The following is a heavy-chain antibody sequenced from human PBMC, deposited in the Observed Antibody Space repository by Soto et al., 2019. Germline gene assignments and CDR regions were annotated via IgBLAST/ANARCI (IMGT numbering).Heavy chain of an antibody. Sequence: QVRLVQSGAEVKTPGASVRVSCKTSGYNFNGFGVSWVRQAPGQGLEWVGWISAFNSKTNFAEKFQDRLTLTTDTPTSTAYMELRSLTSDDTAVYFCATYCVGESCYGVRSFDYWGQGTLVIVSS. V-gene: IGHV1-18*01. J-gene: IGHJ4*02. CDR3: ATYCVGESCYGVRSFDY. CDR2: ISAFNSKT. CDR1: GYNFNGFG. D-gene: IGHD2-21*01.